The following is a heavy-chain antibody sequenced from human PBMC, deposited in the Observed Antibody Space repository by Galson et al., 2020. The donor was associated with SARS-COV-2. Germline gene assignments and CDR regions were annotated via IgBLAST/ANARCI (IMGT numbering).Heavy chain of an antibody. D-gene: IGHD7-27*01. CDR1: GGSFRGYY. V-gene: IGHV4-34*01. J-gene: IGHJ4*02. Sequence: SQTLSLTCAVYGGSFRGYYWSWIRQSPGKGLEWIGEITHSGATKYNPSLKSRLTLFVDTSKNQFSLKLNSVTAADTAVYYCARKTGARYYFEYWGQGNLVTVSS. CDR2: ITHSGAT. CDR3: ARKTGARYYFEY.